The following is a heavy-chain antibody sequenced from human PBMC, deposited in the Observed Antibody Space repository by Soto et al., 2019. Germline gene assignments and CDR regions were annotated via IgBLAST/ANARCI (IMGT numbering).Heavy chain of an antibody. D-gene: IGHD3-10*01. CDR3: AKDRLLLGFGEPWGAFDI. Sequence: GGSLRLSCAASGFTFSSYAMSWVRQAPGKGLEWVSAISGSGGSTYYADSVKGRFTISRDNSKNTLYLQMNSLRAEDTAVYYCAKDRLLLGFGEPWGAFDIWGQGKMVTVS. J-gene: IGHJ3*02. V-gene: IGHV3-23*01. CDR1: GFTFSSYA. CDR2: ISGSGGST.